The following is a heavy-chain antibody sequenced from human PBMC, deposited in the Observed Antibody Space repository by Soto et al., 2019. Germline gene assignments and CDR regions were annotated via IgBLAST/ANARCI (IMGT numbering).Heavy chain of an antibody. Sequence: QVQLVQSVAEVKKPGSSVKVSCKTSGGTFRTSAISWVRQAPGHGLEWMGGIMPVFPTPDYAQKFQGRVTITADESTSTAYMELSSLGSEDTAVYYCARDKDRQQLGGNYYYIMDVWGQGTTVTVSS. CDR1: GGTFRTSA. CDR3: ARDKDRQQLGGNYYYIMDV. D-gene: IGHD3-3*02. V-gene: IGHV1-69*12. J-gene: IGHJ6*02. CDR2: IMPVFPTP.